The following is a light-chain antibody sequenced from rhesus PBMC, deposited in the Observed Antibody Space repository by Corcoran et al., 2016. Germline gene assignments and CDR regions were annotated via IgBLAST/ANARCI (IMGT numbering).Light chain of an antibody. CDR1: RGINKE. V-gene: IGKV1-94*01. CDR3: LQDYTTPFT. CDR2: GAS. Sequence: DIQMTQSPSSLSASVGDRVTVSCRASRGINKELSWSQRNPGKAPTLLISGASILQTGVSSPFSGSGSGTEYTLTISNLQPEDVAIYFCLQDYTTPFTFGPGTKLDI. J-gene: IGKJ3*01.